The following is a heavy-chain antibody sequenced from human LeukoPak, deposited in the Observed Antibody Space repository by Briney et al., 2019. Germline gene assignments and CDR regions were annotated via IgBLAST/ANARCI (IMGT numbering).Heavy chain of an antibody. CDR2: INPSGGST. D-gene: IGHD2-15*01. J-gene: IGHJ4*02. CDR1: GYTFTSYY. CDR3: ASLSGGSNDFDY. Sequence: ASVKVSCKASGYTFTSYYMHWVRQAPGQGLEGMGIINPSGGSTSYAQKFQGGVTMTRDTSTSTVYMELSSLRSEDTAVYYCASLSGGSNDFDYWGQGTLVTVSS. V-gene: IGHV1-46*01.